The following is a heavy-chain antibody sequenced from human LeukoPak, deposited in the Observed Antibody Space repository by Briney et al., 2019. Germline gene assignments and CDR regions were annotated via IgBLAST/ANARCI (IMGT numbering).Heavy chain of an antibody. CDR3: SRRPYSSSGNYFDY. D-gene: IGHD6-6*01. Sequence: GESLKISCKGSGYSFTSYWICLVRQMPGKGLEWMGIIYPGDSDTRYSPSFQGQVTISADKSISTAYLQWSSLEASDTAMYYCSRRPYSSSGNYFDYWGQGTLVTVSS. CDR1: GYSFTSYW. V-gene: IGHV5-51*01. J-gene: IGHJ4*02. CDR2: IYPGDSDT.